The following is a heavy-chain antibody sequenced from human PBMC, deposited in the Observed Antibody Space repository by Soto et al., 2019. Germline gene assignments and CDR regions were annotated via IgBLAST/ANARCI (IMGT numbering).Heavy chain of an antibody. Sequence: VQLVQSGAEVKKPGSSVKVSCKASGGTFSSYAISWVRQAPGQGLEWMGGIIPIFGTANYAQKFQGRVTITADKSTSTAYMELSSLRSEDTAVYYCARDGKRYCSGGSCYSAYNWFDPWGQGTLVTVSS. CDR2: IIPIFGTA. CDR3: ARDGKRYCSGGSCYSAYNWFDP. CDR1: GGTFSSYA. J-gene: IGHJ5*02. V-gene: IGHV1-69*06. D-gene: IGHD2-15*01.